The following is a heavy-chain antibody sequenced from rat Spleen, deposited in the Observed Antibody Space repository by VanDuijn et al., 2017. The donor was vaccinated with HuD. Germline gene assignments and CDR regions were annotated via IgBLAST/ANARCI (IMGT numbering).Heavy chain of an antibody. CDR1: GFSLTSYN. J-gene: IGHJ2*01. CDR2: MWSGGST. CDR3: ARDGPELYFDY. V-gene: IGHV2-45*01. Sequence: QVQLMESGPGLVQPSETLSLTCTVSGFSLTSYNVHWVRQPPGKGLEWMGVMWSGGSTDYNSALKSRLSISRDTSKNQVFLKMNSLQSEDTTTYYCARDGPELYFDYWGQGVKVTVSS.